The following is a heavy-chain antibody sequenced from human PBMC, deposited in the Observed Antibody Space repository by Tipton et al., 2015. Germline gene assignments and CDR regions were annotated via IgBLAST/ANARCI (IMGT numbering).Heavy chain of an antibody. D-gene: IGHD6-13*01. CDR3: VRENSIWYPYCDH. CDR2: ISAYNGNT. Sequence: QVQLVQSGAEVKKPGGSVKVSCKASGYTFTSYGFSWVRQAPGQGLEWMGWISAYNGNTKYAQKFQGRVTITTDTSTNTANLELRSLRSDDTAVYFCVRENSIWYPYCDHWGQGTLVTVAS. CDR1: GYTFTSYG. V-gene: IGHV1-18*01. J-gene: IGHJ4*02.